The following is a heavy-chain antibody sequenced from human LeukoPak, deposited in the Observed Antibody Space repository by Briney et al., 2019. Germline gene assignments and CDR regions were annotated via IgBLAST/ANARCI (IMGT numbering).Heavy chain of an antibody. Sequence: GGSLRLSCAASGFTFSTYAMSWVRQTPEKGLEWVSAISDTGGNTFYADSVKGRFTIPRDNSKNTLYLQMNSLRAEDTAIYYCAKGRTDDYWGQGTLVTVSS. CDR1: GFTFSTYA. CDR2: ISDTGGNT. J-gene: IGHJ4*02. V-gene: IGHV3-23*01. D-gene: IGHD1/OR15-1a*01. CDR3: AKGRTDDY.